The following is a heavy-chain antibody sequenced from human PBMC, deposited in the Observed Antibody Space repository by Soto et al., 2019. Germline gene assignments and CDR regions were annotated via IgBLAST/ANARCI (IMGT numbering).Heavy chain of an antibody. Sequence: EVQLVESGGGLVEPGGSLRLSCAASGFTFSSFSMNWVRQAPGKALEWVSFISGSSSYMYYAASLKGRFTISRDNAKNSLYLQMNSLRAEDTAVYYCARDPSDLWEPDQYFRHWGQCTLVTVSS. CDR2: ISGSSSYM. CDR3: ARDPSDLWEPDQYFRH. J-gene: IGHJ1*01. CDR1: GFTFSSFS. D-gene: IGHD1-26*01. V-gene: IGHV3-21*06.